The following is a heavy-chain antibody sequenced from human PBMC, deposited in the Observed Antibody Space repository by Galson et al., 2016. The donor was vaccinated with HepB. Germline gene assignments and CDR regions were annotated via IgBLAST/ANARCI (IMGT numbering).Heavy chain of an antibody. D-gene: IGHD1-26*01. J-gene: IGHJ6*02. CDR1: GGLFSTYA. V-gene: IGHV1-69*13. CDR3: ARAPSLVGATHYYYPGLDV. Sequence: SVKVSCKASGGLFSTYAFNWVRQAPGQGLEWMGGIIPMSGTATYTQSFQGRVTFTADGSTSTAYMELSSLRSDDTAVFYCARAPSLVGATHYYYPGLDVWGQGTTVTVSS. CDR2: IIPMSGTA.